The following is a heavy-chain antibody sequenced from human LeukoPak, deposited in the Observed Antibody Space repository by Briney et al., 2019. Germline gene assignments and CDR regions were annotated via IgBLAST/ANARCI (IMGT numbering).Heavy chain of an antibody. CDR2: IYSGGGT. J-gene: IGHJ4*02. V-gene: IGHV3-53*01. Sequence: PGGSLRLSCAASGFTVSSNHMSWVRQAPGKGLEWVSVIYSGGGTDYADSVKGRFTISRDILKNTLCLQMNSLRAEDTAVYYCARGPAGYNWGQGTLVTVSS. CDR3: ARGPAGYN. D-gene: IGHD1-1*01. CDR1: GFTVSSNH.